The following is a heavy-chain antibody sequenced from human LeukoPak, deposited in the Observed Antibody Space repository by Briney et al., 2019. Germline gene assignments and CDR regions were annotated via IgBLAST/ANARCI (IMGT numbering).Heavy chain of an antibody. V-gene: IGHV3-66*01. CDR2: IYFGGSP. Sequence: GGSLRLSCAASGLTVSSNYMSWVRQAPGKGLEWVSIIYFGGSPYYADSVKSRFTISRDSSENTLYLQMNSLRAEDTAVYYCARYYSSGYHYFDYWGQGTLVTVSS. CDR3: ARYYSSGYHYFDY. J-gene: IGHJ4*02. D-gene: IGHD3-22*01. CDR1: GLTVSSNY.